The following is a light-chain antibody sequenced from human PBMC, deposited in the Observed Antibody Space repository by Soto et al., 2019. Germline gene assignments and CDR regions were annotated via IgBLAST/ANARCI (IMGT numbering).Light chain of an antibody. CDR2: GAS. Sequence: EIVMTQSPSTLSVSPGERATLSCRASQSVRGNLAWYQQRPGQSPRLLIYGASSRATGIPARFSGSGSGTEFTLSISSLQSEDFAVYYCQQYNNWPFITFGQGTLLEV. CDR3: QQYNNWPFIT. J-gene: IGKJ5*01. CDR1: QSVRGN. V-gene: IGKV3-15*01.